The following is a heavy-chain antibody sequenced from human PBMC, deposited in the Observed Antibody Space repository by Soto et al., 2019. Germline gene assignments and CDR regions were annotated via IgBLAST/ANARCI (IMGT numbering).Heavy chain of an antibody. CDR3: ARVGPSSSWYSERWFDP. D-gene: IGHD6-13*01. Sequence: PSETLSLTCAVSGGSISSGGYSWSWIRQPPGKGLEWIGYIYHSGSTYYNPSLKSRVTISVDRSKNQFSLKLSSVTAADTAVYYCARVGPSSSWYSERWFDPWGQGTLVTVSS. CDR2: IYHSGST. J-gene: IGHJ5*02. V-gene: IGHV4-30-2*01. CDR1: GGSISSGGYS.